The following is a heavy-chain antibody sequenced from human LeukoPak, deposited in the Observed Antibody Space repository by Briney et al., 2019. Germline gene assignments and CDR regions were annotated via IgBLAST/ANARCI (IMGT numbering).Heavy chain of an antibody. CDR1: GYTFTGYY. CDR2: INPNSGGT. V-gene: IGHV1-2*02. Sequence: ASVKVSCKASGYTFTGYYMHWVRQAPGQGLEWMGWINPNSGGTNYAQKFQGRVTITRDTAASTVHMELSRLRSADTAVYFCARERDDDPFDIWGQGTLVIVSS. J-gene: IGHJ3*02. CDR3: ARERDDDPFDI. D-gene: IGHD1-1*01.